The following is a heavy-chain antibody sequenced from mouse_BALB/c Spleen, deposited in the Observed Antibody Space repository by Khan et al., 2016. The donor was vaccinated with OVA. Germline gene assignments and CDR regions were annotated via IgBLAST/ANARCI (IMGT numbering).Heavy chain of an antibody. CDR2: ISYSGST. CDR3: ARNNYDGYAVDY. V-gene: IGHV3-2*02. CDR1: GYSITTNYA. J-gene: IGHJ4*01. D-gene: IGHD2-12*01. Sequence: EVQLQESGPGLVKPSQSLSLTCTVTGYSITTNYAWDWIRQFPGNKLEWMGYISYSGSTSYNPSLKSRISITRDTSKNQFFLQLNSVTTEDTATYYSARNNYDGYAVDYWGQGTLVTVSA.